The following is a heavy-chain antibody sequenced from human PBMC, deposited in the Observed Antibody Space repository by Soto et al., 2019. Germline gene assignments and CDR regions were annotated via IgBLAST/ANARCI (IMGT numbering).Heavy chain of an antibody. D-gene: IGHD2-15*01. CDR1: GYTFTSYG. Sequence: QVQLVQSGAEVKKPGASVKVSCKASGYTFTSYGISWVRQAPGQGLEWMGWISAYNGNTNYAQKLQGRVTMTTDTDTSTAYIELRSLISADTAVYYCARDGYCSGGSCYPYYYYGMDVWGQGTTVTVSS. CDR2: ISAYNGNT. V-gene: IGHV1-18*01. J-gene: IGHJ6*02. CDR3: ARDGYCSGGSCYPYYYYGMDV.